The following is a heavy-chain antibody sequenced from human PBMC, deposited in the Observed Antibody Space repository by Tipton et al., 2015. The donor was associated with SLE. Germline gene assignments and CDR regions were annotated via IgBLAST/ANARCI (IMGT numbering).Heavy chain of an antibody. CDR1: GGSISSSSYY. D-gene: IGHD1-7*01. CDR3: ARHLGLELTRGAFDI. CDR2: IYYSEST. V-gene: IGHV4-39*07. J-gene: IGHJ3*02. Sequence: LRLSCTVSGGSISSSSYYWGWIRQPPGKGLEWIGSIYYSESTYYNPSLKRRVTISVDTSKNRFSLKLSSVTAADTAVYYCARHLGLELTRGAFDIWGQGTMVTVSS.